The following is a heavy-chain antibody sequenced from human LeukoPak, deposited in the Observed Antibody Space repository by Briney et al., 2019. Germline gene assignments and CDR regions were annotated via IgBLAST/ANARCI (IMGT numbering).Heavy chain of an antibody. Sequence: SGGSLRLSCAAFGFIFSTYSTNSVRQAPGKGLEWLSYISGSSSTIHYADSVKGRFTISRDNAKNSLYLQMNSLREEDTAVYYSARDTAYAFDVWGQGTMVTVSS. J-gene: IGHJ3*01. CDR1: GFIFSTYS. CDR2: ISGSSSTI. CDR3: ARDTAYAFDV. V-gene: IGHV3-48*02.